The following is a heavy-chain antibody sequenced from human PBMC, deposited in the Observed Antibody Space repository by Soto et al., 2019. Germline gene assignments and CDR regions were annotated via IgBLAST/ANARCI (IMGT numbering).Heavy chain of an antibody. D-gene: IGHD4-17*01. CDR1: GFTFSSYA. CDR2: ISGSGGST. V-gene: IGHV3-23*01. J-gene: IGHJ2*01. CDR3: AKDPGVHHYREGVDWYLDL. Sequence: PGGSLRLSCAASGFTFSSYAMSWVRQAPGKGLEWVSAISGSGGSTYYADSVKGRFTISRDNSKNTLYLQMNSLRAEDTAVYYCAKDPGVHHYREGVDWYLDLWGRGTLVTVSS.